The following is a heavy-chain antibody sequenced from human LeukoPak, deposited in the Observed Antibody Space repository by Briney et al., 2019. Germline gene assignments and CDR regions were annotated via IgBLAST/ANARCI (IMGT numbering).Heavy chain of an antibody. D-gene: IGHD6-6*01. CDR2: MNPNSGNT. CDR1: GYTFTSYD. CDR3: ARAYSSSWPYYYYYMDV. V-gene: IGHV1-8*03. Sequence: ASVEVSCKASGYTFTSYDINWVRHATGQGLEWMGWMNPNSGNTGYAQKFQGRVTITRNTSISTAYMELSSLRSEDTAVYYCARAYSSSWPYYYYYMDVWGKGTTVTVSS. J-gene: IGHJ6*03.